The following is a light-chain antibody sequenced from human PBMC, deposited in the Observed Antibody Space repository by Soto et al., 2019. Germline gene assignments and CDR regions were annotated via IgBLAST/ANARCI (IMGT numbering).Light chain of an antibody. V-gene: IGKV2-28*01. Sequence: DIVMTQSPLSLPVTPGEPASISCRSSQSLLHSNGYNYLDWYLQKPGPSPQLLIYLGSNRASGVPERFSGSGASTYFTLNISRVDAEDVGVYYCMQALQTPFTFGPGTKVDIK. CDR2: LGS. CDR3: MQALQTPFT. CDR1: QSLLHSNGYNY. J-gene: IGKJ3*01.